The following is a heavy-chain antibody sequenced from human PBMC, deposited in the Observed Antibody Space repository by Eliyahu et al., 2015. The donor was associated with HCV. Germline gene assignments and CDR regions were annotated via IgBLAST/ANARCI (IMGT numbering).Heavy chain of an antibody. V-gene: IGHV3-66*02. J-gene: IGHJ4*02. CDR2: TYSGGST. CDR1: GFTVSSNY. CDR3: ARGEVLPDY. Sequence: EVQLVESGGGLVQPGGSLRLXCAASGFTVSSNYMGWGRQGPGKGLGWVSVTYSGGSTYYADSVKGRFIISRDNSKNTLYLQMNSLRAEDTAVYYCARGEVLPDYWGQGTLVTVSS.